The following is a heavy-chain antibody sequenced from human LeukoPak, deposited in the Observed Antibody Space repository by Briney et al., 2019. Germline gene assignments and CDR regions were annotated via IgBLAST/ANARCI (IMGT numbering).Heavy chain of an antibody. V-gene: IGHV3-30-3*01. CDR2: MSFDGSDK. CDR1: GFTFSNYA. J-gene: IGHJ5*02. CDR3: ARDQPGTYTLSST. Sequence: PGRSLRLSCAASGFTFSNYAMHWVRQAPGKGLGWVAFMSFDGSDKYYADSVKGRFTISRDNSKNTLYLQMNSVRFEDTAVYYCARDQPGTYTLSSTWGQGTLVTVSS. D-gene: IGHD6-19*01.